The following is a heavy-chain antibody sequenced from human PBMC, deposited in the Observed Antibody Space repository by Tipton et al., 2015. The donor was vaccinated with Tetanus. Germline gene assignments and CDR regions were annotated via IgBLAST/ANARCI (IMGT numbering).Heavy chain of an antibody. D-gene: IGHD4/OR15-4a*01. CDR1: GFLISSYA. CDR3: ARGKIRVPEHWFDP. CDR2: VSASGNT. V-gene: IGHV3-23*01. J-gene: IGHJ5*02. Sequence: SLRLSCAGSGFLISSYAMNWVRQVPGEGLEWVSGVSASGNTNYADSVDGRFTISRDNAKNTMYLQMNSLRAEDTAVYYCARGKIRVPEHWFDPWGHGTLVTVSS.